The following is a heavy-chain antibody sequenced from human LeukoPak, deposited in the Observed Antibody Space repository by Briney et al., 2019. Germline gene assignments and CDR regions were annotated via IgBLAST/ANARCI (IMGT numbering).Heavy chain of an antibody. Sequence: KPGGSLRLACAASGFTFSSYSMNWVRQAARKGLEWASSVSSVSGYIYYADSVKGRLAISRDNAKNSLYLQMNSLRAEDTAVYYCARGASPTSFDYWGQGTLVTVSS. CDR1: GFTFSSYS. J-gene: IGHJ4*02. CDR2: VSSVSGYI. CDR3: ARGASPTSFDY. V-gene: IGHV3-21*01. D-gene: IGHD5-12*01.